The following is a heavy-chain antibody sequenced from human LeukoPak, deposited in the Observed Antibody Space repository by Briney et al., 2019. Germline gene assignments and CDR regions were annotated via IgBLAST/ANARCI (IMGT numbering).Heavy chain of an antibody. D-gene: IGHD2-2*01. CDR2: INSAGNRI. J-gene: IGHJ4*02. CDR3: ANQPSTSPGLYFDF. CDR1: GLTFGSYW. V-gene: IGHV3-74*03. Sequence: GGSLRLSCAASGLTFGSYWVECARHAPGKGLVWVSRINSAGNRITYADSVKGRFTISSDTAKNTLYLQMNSLRTEDTALYYCANQPSTSPGLYFDFWGQGTLVTVSS.